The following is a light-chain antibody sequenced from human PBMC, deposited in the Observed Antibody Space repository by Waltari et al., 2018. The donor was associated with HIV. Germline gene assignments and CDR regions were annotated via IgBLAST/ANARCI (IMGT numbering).Light chain of an antibody. J-gene: IGLJ2*01. CDR1: TSDFGGHNF. CDR3: SSYTGSTTGVI. CDR2: EVT. V-gene: IGLV2-8*01. Sequence: QSALPQPPPASGSPGQSITISCTGPTSDFGGHNFVSWYQQHPGKAPKLMIYEVTSRPSGVSDRFSGSKSGNTASLTVSGLQAEDEGDYYCSSYTGSTTGVIFGGGTRLTVL.